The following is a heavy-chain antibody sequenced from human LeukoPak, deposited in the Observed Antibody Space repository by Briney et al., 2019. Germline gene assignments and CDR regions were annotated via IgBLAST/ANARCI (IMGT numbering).Heavy chain of an antibody. CDR1: GDTLSSYA. J-gene: IGHJ4*02. CDR2: IIAIFSTA. Sequence: SVKVSCKASGDTLSSYAISWVRQAPGQGLEWMGGIIAIFSTANYAQKFQGRVTITADTSTSTAYMELSSLRSEDTAVYYCAREVGSVFDYCGQGTLVTVSS. CDR3: AREVGSVFDY. D-gene: IGHD1-26*01. V-gene: IGHV1-69*06.